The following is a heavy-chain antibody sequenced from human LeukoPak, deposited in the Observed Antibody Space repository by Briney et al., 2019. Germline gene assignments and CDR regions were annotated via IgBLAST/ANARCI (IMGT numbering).Heavy chain of an antibody. Sequence: SETLSLTCTVSGGSISSYYWSWIRQPPGKGLEWIGSVHNVGSTYYNLSLRSRVTMSIDTSKDQFSLRLNSVTAADTAVYYCARHAEYNSGWHFYLDHWGQGILVTVSS. CDR3: ARHAEYNSGWHFYLDH. CDR1: GGSISSYY. J-gene: IGHJ4*02. CDR2: VHNVGST. V-gene: IGHV4-59*04. D-gene: IGHD6-19*01.